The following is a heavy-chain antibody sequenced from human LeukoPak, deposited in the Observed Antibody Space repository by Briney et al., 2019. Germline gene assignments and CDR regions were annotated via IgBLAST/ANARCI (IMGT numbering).Heavy chain of an antibody. CDR3: ARDRAMVSGRQWYFDL. CDR1: GFTFSTYS. V-gene: IGHV3-48*04. D-gene: IGHD3-10*01. CDR2: ISSSSSTI. Sequence: GGSLRLSCAASGFTFSTYSMNWVRQTPGKGLEWVSYISSSSSTILYADSVKGRFTISRDNAKNSLYLQMNSLGAADTAVYFCARDRAMVSGRQWYFDLWGRGTLVTVSS. J-gene: IGHJ2*01.